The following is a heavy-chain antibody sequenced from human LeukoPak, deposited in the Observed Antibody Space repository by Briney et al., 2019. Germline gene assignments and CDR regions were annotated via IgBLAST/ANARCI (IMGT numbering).Heavy chain of an antibody. Sequence: ASVKVSCKASGYTFTAYYMHWVRQAPGQGLEWMGWINPNSGGTNHAQKFQGRVTMTRDTSITTAYMELSRLKYDDAAVYYCARAGRYFDWLSPQDFYYYYMDVWGTGTTVTVSS. D-gene: IGHD3-9*01. CDR1: GYTFTAYY. CDR3: ARAGRYFDWLSPQDFYYYYMDV. J-gene: IGHJ6*03. CDR2: INPNSGGT. V-gene: IGHV1-2*02.